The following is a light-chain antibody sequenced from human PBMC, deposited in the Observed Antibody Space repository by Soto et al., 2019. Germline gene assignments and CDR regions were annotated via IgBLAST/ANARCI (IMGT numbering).Light chain of an antibody. CDR2: WAS. CDR1: QSVLYSSNNKNY. Sequence: DIVMTQSPDSLAVSLGERATINCKSSQSVLYSSNNKNYLAWYQQKPGQPPKLLIYWASTRESGVPDRFSGRGSGTDFALTISSLQAEDVAVYYCQQYSSTPPSTFGQGTKLEIK. V-gene: IGKV4-1*01. J-gene: IGKJ2*01. CDR3: QQYSSTPPST.